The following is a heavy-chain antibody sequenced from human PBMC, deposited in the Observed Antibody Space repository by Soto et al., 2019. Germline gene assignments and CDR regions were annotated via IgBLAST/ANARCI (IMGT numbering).Heavy chain of an antibody. V-gene: IGHV3-7*05. J-gene: IGHJ4*02. Sequence: EVQLVESGGGLVQPGGSLRLSCAASGFTFSSYWMSWVRQAPGKGLEWVANIKQDGSEKYYVDSVKGRFTMSRDNAKNSLYLQMNSLSAEDTAVYYCARSYDSSGSDYWGQGTLVTVSS. CDR1: GFTFSSYW. CDR3: ARSYDSSGSDY. CDR2: IKQDGSEK. D-gene: IGHD3-22*01.